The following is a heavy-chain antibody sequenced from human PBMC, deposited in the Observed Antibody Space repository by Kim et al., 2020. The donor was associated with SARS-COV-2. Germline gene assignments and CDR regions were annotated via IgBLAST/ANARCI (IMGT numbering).Heavy chain of an antibody. J-gene: IGHJ4*02. CDR2: ISGSGGST. V-gene: IGHV3-23*01. CDR1: GFTFSSYA. D-gene: IGHD1-26*01. Sequence: GGSLRLSCAASGFTFSSYAMSWVRQAPGKGLEWVSAISGSGGSTYYADSVKGRFTISRDNSKNTLYLQMNSLRAEDTAVYYCAKVFFKWIAFSAMGFWGQGTLVTVSS. CDR3: AKVFFKWIAFSAMGF.